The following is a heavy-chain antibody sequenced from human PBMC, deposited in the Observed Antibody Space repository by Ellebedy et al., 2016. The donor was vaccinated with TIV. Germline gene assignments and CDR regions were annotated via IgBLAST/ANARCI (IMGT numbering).Heavy chain of an antibody. D-gene: IGHD3-22*01. CDR1: GFTFRTYG. Sequence: GGSLRLXCAASGFTFRTYGMHWVRQAPGKGLEWLAVIWYDGSNKYYADSVKGRFTIFRDNSKNTLYLQLNSLRVEDTAVYYCAKGVYDSSLSGLDVWGQGTTVTVSS. V-gene: IGHV3-33*06. J-gene: IGHJ6*02. CDR2: IWYDGSNK. CDR3: AKGVYDSSLSGLDV.